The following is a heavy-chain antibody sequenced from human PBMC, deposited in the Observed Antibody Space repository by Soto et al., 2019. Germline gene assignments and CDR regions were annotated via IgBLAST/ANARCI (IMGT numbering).Heavy chain of an antibody. J-gene: IGHJ6*02. V-gene: IGHV1-2*02. CDR3: ARGGRSLHGNYHFGMDV. CDR2: INPNNGGT. Sequence: QVQLVQSGAEVKKPGASVKVSCKASGYIFFGSYIHWVRQAPGQGHEWMGWINPNNGGTDSAQKFQGRITMTGDTSISTAYMELSSLRSDDTGVYYCARGGRSLHGNYHFGMDVWGQGTTVTVSS. CDR1: GYIFFGSY.